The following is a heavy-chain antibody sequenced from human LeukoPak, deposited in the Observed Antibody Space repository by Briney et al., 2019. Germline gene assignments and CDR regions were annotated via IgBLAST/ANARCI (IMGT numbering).Heavy chain of an antibody. CDR1: GGSISSYY. CDR3: SRESGAFCPFGY. J-gene: IGHJ4*02. CDR2: IYYSGTT. Sequence: SETLSLTCTVSGGSISSYYWSWIRQPPGKGLEWIGYIYYSGTTTYNPSLKSRVTISLDTSKNQFSLKLSSVTAADTAIYYCSRESGAFCPFGYWGQGTLVIVPS. D-gene: IGHD1-26*01. V-gene: IGHV4-59*12.